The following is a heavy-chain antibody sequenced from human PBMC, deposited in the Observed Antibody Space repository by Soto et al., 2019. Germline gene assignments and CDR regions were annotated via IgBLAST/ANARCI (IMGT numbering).Heavy chain of an antibody. CDR2: IWYDGSNK. CDR3: ARGEGFCSSTSCYPIGYGMDV. D-gene: IGHD2-2*01. Sequence: QVQLVESGGGVVQPGMSLRLSCAASGFTFNSYGMHWVRQAPGKGLEWVAVIWYDGSNKYYADSVKGRFTISRDNSKNTLYLQMNSLRAEDTAVYYCARGEGFCSSTSCYPIGYGMDVWGQGTTVTVSS. J-gene: IGHJ6*02. V-gene: IGHV3-33*01. CDR1: GFTFNSYG.